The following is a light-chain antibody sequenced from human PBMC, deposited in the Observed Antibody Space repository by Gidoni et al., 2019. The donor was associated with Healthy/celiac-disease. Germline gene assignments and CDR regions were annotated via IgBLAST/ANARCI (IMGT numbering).Light chain of an antibody. V-gene: IGKV3-11*01. Sequence: DIVLTQSPATLSLSPGERATLSCRASQSVSSYLAWYQQKPGQAPRLLIYDASNRATGIPARFSGSGSGTDFTLTISSLEPEDFAVDYCQQRRNWPPFTFGPGTKVDIK. CDR3: QQRRNWPPFT. CDR2: DAS. J-gene: IGKJ3*01. CDR1: QSVSSY.